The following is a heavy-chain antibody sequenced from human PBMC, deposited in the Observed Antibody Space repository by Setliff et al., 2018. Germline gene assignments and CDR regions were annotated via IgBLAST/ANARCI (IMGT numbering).Heavy chain of an antibody. D-gene: IGHD2-2*01. V-gene: IGHV1-18*01. CDR2: NSA. Sequence: ASVKVSCKSSGYTFTSYGINWVRQAPGQGLEWMGWNSAYAQKFQGRVTMTIDTLTSTAYMELRSLRSDDTAVYYCARGPLDFVVTPAAAKFDYWGQGTLVTVSS. CDR3: ARGPLDFVVTPAAAKFDY. CDR1: GYTFTSYG. J-gene: IGHJ4*02.